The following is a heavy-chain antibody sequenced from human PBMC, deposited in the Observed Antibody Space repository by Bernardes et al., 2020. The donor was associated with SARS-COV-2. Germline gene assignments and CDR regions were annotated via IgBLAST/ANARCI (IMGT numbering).Heavy chain of an antibody. J-gene: IGHJ4*02. CDR3: ARLGAGYYYGSGSYRNPFDY. V-gene: IGHV4-34*01. Sequence: SETLSLTCAVDGGSFSGYYWSWIRQPPGKGLEWIGEINHSGSTNYNPSLKSRVTISVDTSKNQFSLKLSSVTAADTAVYYCARLGAGYYYGSGSYRNPFDYWGQGTLVTVSS. CDR1: GGSFSGYY. CDR2: INHSGST. D-gene: IGHD3-10*01.